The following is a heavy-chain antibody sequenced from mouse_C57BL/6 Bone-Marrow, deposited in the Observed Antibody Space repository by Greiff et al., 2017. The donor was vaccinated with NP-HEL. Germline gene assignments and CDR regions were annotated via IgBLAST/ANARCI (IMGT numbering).Heavy chain of an antibody. Sequence: VQLQQPGAEFVKPGASVKLSCKASGYTFTSYWMHWVKQRPGRGLEWIGKIDPNSGGTKYNEKFKSKATLTVDKPSSTAYMQLSSLTSEDSADYECSSEGSCYDYGYMDYWGQGTSVTVSS. D-gene: IGHD1-1*01. CDR2: IDPNSGGT. J-gene: IGHJ4*01. V-gene: IGHV1-72*01. CDR1: GYTFTSYW. CDR3: SSEGSCYDYGYMDY.